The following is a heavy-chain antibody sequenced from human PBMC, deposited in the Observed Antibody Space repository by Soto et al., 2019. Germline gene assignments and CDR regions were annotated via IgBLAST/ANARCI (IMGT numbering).Heavy chain of an antibody. V-gene: IGHV4-30-4*01. CDR2: IYHTGSR. Sequence: PSETLSLTCNVSNGSISSGDYYWSWIRQPTGKGLEWIGYIYHTGSRYYNPSLRSRVAISLDMSKSHFSLKLSSVTAADTAVYFCARAKEGHWFEGTAFDSWGQGTLVTVSS. J-gene: IGHJ4*02. D-gene: IGHD3-10*01. CDR1: NGSISSGDYY. CDR3: ARAKEGHWFEGTAFDS.